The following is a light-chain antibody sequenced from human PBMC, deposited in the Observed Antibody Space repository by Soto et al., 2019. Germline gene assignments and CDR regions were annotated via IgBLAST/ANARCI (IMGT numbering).Light chain of an antibody. CDR1: QGISSY. J-gene: IGKJ4*01. Sequence: DLQLTQSPSFLSASVGDRVTITCRASQGISSYLAWYQQKPGKAPKLLIYAASTLQSGVPSRFSGSGSGTEFTLTISSLQPEDFAGYYCQQFNNYPLTFGGGTKVEIK. CDR3: QQFNNYPLT. CDR2: AAS. V-gene: IGKV1-9*01.